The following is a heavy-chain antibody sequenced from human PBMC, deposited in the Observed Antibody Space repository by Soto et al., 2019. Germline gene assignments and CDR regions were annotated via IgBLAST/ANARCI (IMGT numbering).Heavy chain of an antibody. CDR3: ARDAGGQQLVLRPRTNWFDP. CDR2: INHSGST. D-gene: IGHD6-13*01. CDR1: GGSFSGYY. J-gene: IGHJ5*02. Sequence: QVQLQQWGAGLLKPSETLSLTCAVYGGSFSGYYWSWIRQPPGKGLEWIGEINHSGSTNYNPSLKMRVTLSVDTTKIHFSLKMSPVTAANTAVYYCARDAGGQQLVLRPRTNWFDPWGQGTMVTVSS. V-gene: IGHV4-34*01.